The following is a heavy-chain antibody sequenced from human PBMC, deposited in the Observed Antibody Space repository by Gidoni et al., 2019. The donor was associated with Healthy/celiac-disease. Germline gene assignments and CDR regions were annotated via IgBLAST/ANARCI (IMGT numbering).Heavy chain of an antibody. V-gene: IGHV3-33*01. CDR1: GFPFRSHG. CDR3: ARDRGGFGELLAAYFDY. CDR2: ICYDGSNK. Sequence: QVQLVESGGGVVQPGRSLRLSCPAPGFPFRSHGMHWVRQDPGKGLEWVAVICYDGSNKYYADSVKGRFTISRDNSKNTLYLQMNSLRAEDTAVYYCARDRGGFGELLAAYFDYWGQGTLVTVSS. J-gene: IGHJ4*02. D-gene: IGHD3-10*01.